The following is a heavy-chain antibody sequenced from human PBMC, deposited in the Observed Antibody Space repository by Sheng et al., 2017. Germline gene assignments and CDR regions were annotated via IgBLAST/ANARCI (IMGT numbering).Heavy chain of an antibody. V-gene: IGHV3-48*03. CDR3: ATNWYSGYY. CDR1: GFTFSSYE. Sequence: EVRLVESGGGLVQPGGSLRLSCAASGFTFSSYEMNWVRQAPGKGLEWVSDISSSGTSIDYADSVKGRFTISRDNAKNSLYLQMTSLRAEDTAVYYCATNWYSGYYWGQGTLVTVSS. J-gene: IGHJ4*02. D-gene: IGHD1-26*01. CDR2: ISSSGTSI.